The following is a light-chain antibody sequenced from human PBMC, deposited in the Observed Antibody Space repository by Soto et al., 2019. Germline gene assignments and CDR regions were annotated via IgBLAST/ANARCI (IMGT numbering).Light chain of an antibody. CDR2: EVD. CDR3: SSYTVIYTAV. V-gene: IGLV2-14*01. Sequence: QSALTQPASVSGSPGQSISISCTGSSSDVGAYNYVAWYQQKPGKAPKLLIYEVDNRPSGISHRFSGSKSGNTASLTISGLQTEDEADYYCSSYTVIYTAVFGGGTKLTVL. CDR1: SSDVGAYNY. J-gene: IGLJ3*02.